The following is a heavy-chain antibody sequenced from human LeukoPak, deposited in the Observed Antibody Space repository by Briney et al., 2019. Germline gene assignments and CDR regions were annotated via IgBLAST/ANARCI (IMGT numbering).Heavy chain of an antibody. V-gene: IGHV3-48*03. CDR1: GFTFSSYE. D-gene: IGHD1-1*01. J-gene: IGHJ4*02. CDR2: IDSSGSTV. CDR3: VTEWLERFTHFDY. Sequence: GGSLRLSCAASGFTFSSYEMNWVRQAPGKGLEWISFIDSSGSTVFYADSVKDRFTISRDNAKNSLYLQMNSLRAEDTAVYYCVTEWLERFTHFDYWGREPWSPSP.